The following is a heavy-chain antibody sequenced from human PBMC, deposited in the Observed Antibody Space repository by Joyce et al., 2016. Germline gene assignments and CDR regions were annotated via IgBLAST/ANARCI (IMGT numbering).Heavy chain of an antibody. D-gene: IGHD3-16*01. Sequence: QLVESGGGVVKPGGSLRLSCEASGSTFSSSSMSWFRQAPGKGLEWGAAISGTSYYIVHAETVRGRFTVSRDNAKKTLYLQMNSLRAEDSAVFYCARGGISYYYAMDVWGQGTTVTVSS. J-gene: IGHJ6*02. CDR2: ISGTSYYI. CDR3: ARGGISYYYAMDV. CDR1: GSTFSSSS. V-gene: IGHV3-21*01.